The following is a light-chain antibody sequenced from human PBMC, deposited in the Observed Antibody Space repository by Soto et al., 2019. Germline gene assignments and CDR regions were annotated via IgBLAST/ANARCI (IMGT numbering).Light chain of an antibody. CDR3: LQDYNYPWT. J-gene: IGKJ1*01. V-gene: IGKV1-6*01. Sequence: IQMTQSPSSLSASAGDRVTITCRASQGIRNDLDWFQQKPGKAPKLLIYAASNLQSGVPARFSGSGSGTDFTLTISSLQPEDFATYYCLQDYNYPWTFGQGTKVDIK. CDR2: AAS. CDR1: QGIRND.